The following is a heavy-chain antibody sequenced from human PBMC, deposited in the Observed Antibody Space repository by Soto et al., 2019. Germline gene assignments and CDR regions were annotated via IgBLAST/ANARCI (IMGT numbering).Heavy chain of an antibody. Sequence: QVQLVQSGAEVKKPGALVRVSCKASADTFTSYYVHWVRQAPGQGPEWMGMINPSRGGTDYAQKFQARVTMFRDTPTTSVYIELSSLRSEDTAIYSCTRSLITTAGTDAFELWGQGTLVTVSS. CDR1: ADTFTSYY. J-gene: IGHJ3*01. CDR2: INPSRGGT. CDR3: TRSLITTAGTDAFEL. D-gene: IGHD1-1*01. V-gene: IGHV1-46*03.